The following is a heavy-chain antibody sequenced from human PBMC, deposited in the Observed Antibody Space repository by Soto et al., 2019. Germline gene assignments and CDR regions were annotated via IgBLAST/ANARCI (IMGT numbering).Heavy chain of an antibody. CDR1: GYIFTSYW. V-gene: IGHV5-51*01. CDR2: IYPGDSDT. D-gene: IGHD3-22*01. J-gene: IGHJ3*02. CDR3: ASYYYYDSSGYPHDDAFDI. Sequence: PGESLKISCNGSGYIFTSYWIGWVRQMPGKGLEWMGIIYPGDSDTRYSPSFQGQVTISADKSISTAYLQWSSLKASDTAMYYCASYYYYDSSGYPHDDAFDIWGQGTMVTVSS.